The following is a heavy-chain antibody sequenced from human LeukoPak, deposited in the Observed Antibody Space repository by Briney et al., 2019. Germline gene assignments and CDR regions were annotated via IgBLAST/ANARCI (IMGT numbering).Heavy chain of an antibody. D-gene: IGHD6-19*01. V-gene: IGHV3-7*01. CDR2: IKQDGSEK. CDR1: GFTFSSYW. CDR3: ARHHAPTAVAGYPF. Sequence: GGSLRLSCAASGFTFSSYWMNWVRQAPGKGLEWVAIIKQDGSEKYYVDSVKGRFTISRDNAKNSLYLQMNSLRAEDTAVYYCARHHAPTAVAGYPFWGQGTLVTVSS. J-gene: IGHJ4*02.